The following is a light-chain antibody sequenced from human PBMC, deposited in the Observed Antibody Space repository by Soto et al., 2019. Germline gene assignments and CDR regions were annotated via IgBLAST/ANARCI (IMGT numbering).Light chain of an antibody. CDR1: QSVSKY. CDR2: DAS. V-gene: IGKV3-11*01. J-gene: IGKJ4*01. CDR3: HQRSNWPPS. Sequence: ETVLTQSPPTLSLSPGEGATLSCRASQSVSKYLAWYQQKPGQAPRLLIYDASTRATGIPARFSGSGSGTDFTLTISSLEPEDFAVYYCHQRSNWPPSFGGGTKVEIK.